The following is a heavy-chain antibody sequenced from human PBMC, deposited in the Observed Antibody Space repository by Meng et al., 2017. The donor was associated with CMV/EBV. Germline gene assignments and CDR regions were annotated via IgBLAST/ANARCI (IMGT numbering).Heavy chain of an antibody. CDR3: ARVPPSPLCFDY. Sequence: ASVKVSCKASGYTFTGYYMHWVRQAPGQGLEWMGWINPSSGGTNYAQKFQGRVTMTRDTSISTAYMELSRLRSDDTAVYYFARVPPSPLCFDYWGQGTLVTVSS. CDR2: INPSSGGT. D-gene: IGHD2-2*01. J-gene: IGHJ4*02. V-gene: IGHV1-2*02. CDR1: GYTFTGYY.